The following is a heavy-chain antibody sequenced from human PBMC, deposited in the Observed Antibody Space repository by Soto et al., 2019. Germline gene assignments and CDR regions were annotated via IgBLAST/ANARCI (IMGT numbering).Heavy chain of an antibody. J-gene: IGHJ4*02. CDR1: GFSFSTYA. CDR2: ISGIDGST. Sequence: GGSLRLSCAASGFSFSTYAMYWVRQPPGKGLEWVSAISGIDGSTYYADSVKGRFTISRDDSKNTLYLQMNSLRAVDTAVYYCAKANDGYYFGYWGQGTLFTVSS. V-gene: IGHV3-23*01. D-gene: IGHD1-1*01. CDR3: AKANDGYYFGY.